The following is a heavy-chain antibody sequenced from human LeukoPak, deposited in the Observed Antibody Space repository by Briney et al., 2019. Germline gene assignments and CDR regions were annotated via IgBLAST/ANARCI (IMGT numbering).Heavy chain of an antibody. CDR2: IKSKTDGGTT. D-gene: IGHD3-22*01. V-gene: IGHV3-15*01. Sequence: GGSLRLSCAASGFTFSNAWMRWVRQAPGKGLEWVGRIKSKTDGGTTDYAAPVKGRFTISRDDSKNTLYLQMNSLKTEDTAVYYCITFSMIVVVITDWGQGTLVTVSS. CDR3: ITFSMIVVVITD. CDR1: GFTFSNAW. J-gene: IGHJ4*02.